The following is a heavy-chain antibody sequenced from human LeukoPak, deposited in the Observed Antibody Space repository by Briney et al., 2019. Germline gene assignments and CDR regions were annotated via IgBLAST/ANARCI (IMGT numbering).Heavy chain of an antibody. Sequence: ASVKVSCKASGYTFTSYDINRVRQATGQGLEWMGWMNPNSGNTGYAQKFQGRVTMTRNTSISTAYMELSSLRSEDTAVYYCARGSYSSSWYVALYWGQGTLVTVSS. V-gene: IGHV1-8*01. CDR2: MNPNSGNT. J-gene: IGHJ4*02. CDR1: GYTFTSYD. CDR3: ARGSYSSSWYVALY. D-gene: IGHD6-13*01.